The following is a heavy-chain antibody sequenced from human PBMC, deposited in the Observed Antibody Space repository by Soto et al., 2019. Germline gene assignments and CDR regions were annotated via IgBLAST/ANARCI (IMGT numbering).Heavy chain of an antibody. D-gene: IGHD3-10*01. CDR3: ARRRYYYGSGSYNYYGMDV. CDR2: IIPIFGTA. CDR1: GGTFSSYA. J-gene: IGHJ6*02. Sequence: QVQLVQSGAEVKKPGSSVKVSCKASGGTFSSYAISWVRQAPGQGLEWMGGIIPIFGTANYAQKFQGRVTITADESTSTAYMELSSLRSEDTAVYYCARRRYYYGSGSYNYYGMDVWDQGTTVTVSS. V-gene: IGHV1-69*01.